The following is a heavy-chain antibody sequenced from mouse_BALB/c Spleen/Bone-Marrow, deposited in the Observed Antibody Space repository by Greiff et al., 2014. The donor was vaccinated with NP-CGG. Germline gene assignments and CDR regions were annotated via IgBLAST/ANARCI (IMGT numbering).Heavy chain of an antibody. CDR2: INPSSGYT. CDR3: VRENYDYDGDAMDY. D-gene: IGHD2-4*01. Sequence: VQLQQSAAELARSGASVKMSCKPSGYTFTYYTMQWVKQRPGQGLEWIGYINPSSGYTDYNQKFKDKTTLTTDKSSSTAYLQLSSLTSEDSAVYYCVRENYDYDGDAMDYWGQGTSVTVSS. CDR1: GYTFTYYT. J-gene: IGHJ4*01. V-gene: IGHV1-4*02.